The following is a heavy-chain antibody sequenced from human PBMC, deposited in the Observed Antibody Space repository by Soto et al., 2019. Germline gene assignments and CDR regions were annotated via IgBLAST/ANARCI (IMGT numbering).Heavy chain of an antibody. Sequence: GASVKVSCKASGYTFTSYGISWVRQAPGQGLEWMGIINPSGGSTSYAQKFQGRVTMTRDTSTSTVYMELSSLRSEDTAVYYCAREPALEYSSGPPYFQHWGQGTLVTVSS. CDR1: GYTFTSYG. CDR3: AREPALEYSSGPPYFQH. CDR2: INPSGGST. J-gene: IGHJ1*01. V-gene: IGHV1-46*03. D-gene: IGHD6-19*01.